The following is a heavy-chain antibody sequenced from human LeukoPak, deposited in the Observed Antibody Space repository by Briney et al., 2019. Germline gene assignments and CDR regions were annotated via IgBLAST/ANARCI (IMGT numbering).Heavy chain of an antibody. CDR2: ISGSGGST. CDR3: ARGRGATLGGVDYFDY. V-gene: IGHV3-23*01. J-gene: IGHJ4*02. D-gene: IGHD1-26*01. Sequence: GGSLRLSCAASGFTFSSYAMSWVRQAPGKGLEWVSAISGSGGSTYYADSVKGRFTISRDNSKNTLYLQMNSLRAEDTAVYYCARGRGATLGGVDYFDYWGQGTLVTVSS. CDR1: GFTFSSYA.